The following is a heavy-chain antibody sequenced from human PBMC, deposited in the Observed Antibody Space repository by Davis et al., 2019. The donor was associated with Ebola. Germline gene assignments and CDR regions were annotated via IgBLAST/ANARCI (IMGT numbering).Heavy chain of an antibody. V-gene: IGHV3-7*03. CDR2: IKYDGTEK. CDR3: ARDHVVAGVIFDF. CDR1: FFSFRAFW. Sequence: ASLKISCAASFFSFRAFWMNWVRQAPGKGLEWVANIKYDGTEKYYVDSVKGRFTISRDNAKNSLYLQMSNLRAEDTAMYYCARDHVVAGVIFDFWGQGTLVTVSS. D-gene: IGHD6-19*01. J-gene: IGHJ4*02.